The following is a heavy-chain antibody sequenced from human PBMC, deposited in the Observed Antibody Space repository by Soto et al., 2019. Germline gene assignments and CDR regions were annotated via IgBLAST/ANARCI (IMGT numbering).Heavy chain of an antibody. D-gene: IGHD6-6*01. CDR2: INHSGST. CDR1: GGSFSGYY. J-gene: IGHJ4*02. V-gene: IGHV4-34*01. Sequence: SETLSLTCAVYGGSFSGYYWSWIRQPPGKGLEWIGEINHSGSTNYNPSLKSRVTISVDTSKNQFSLKLSSVTAADTAVYYCATAAYSLAARRVYLDYWGQGTLVTVSS. CDR3: ATAAYSLAARRVYLDY.